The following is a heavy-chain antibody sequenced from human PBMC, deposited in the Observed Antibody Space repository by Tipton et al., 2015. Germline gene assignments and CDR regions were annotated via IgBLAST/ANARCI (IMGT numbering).Heavy chain of an antibody. J-gene: IGHJ4*02. CDR2: INGSADST. CDR1: GFTVSSNY. D-gene: IGHD3-10*01. V-gene: IGHV3-53*01. CDR3: AKPYVSGSFSVDY. Sequence: SLRLSCAASGFTVSSNYMSWVRQAPGKGLEWGSVINGSADSTFYADSVKGRFTISRDNSKNTLYLQMNSLRADDTAVYFCAKPYVSGSFSVDYWGQGTLVTVSS.